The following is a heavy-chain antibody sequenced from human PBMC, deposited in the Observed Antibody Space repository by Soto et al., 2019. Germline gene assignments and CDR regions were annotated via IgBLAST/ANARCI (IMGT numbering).Heavy chain of an antibody. D-gene: IGHD5-18*01. CDR1: GASISSYY. CDR3: ASIPHGYTFGWFDY. J-gene: IGHJ4*02. V-gene: IGHV4-59*01. CDR2: ISHGGST. Sequence: QVQLRESGPGLVKPSETLSLTCTVSGASISSYYWSWIRQAPGQGLEWIAYISHGGSTKYNPSLKSRVTISIDTSKRQFSLKLSFVTAADTALYYCASIPHGYTFGWFDYWGQGSLVTVSS.